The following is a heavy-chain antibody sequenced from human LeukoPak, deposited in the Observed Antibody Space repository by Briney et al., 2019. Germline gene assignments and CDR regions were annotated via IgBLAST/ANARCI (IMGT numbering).Heavy chain of an antibody. J-gene: IGHJ3*02. V-gene: IGHV3-64*02. CDR3: ARDLPYCSSTSCYGFDI. Sequence: PGGSLRLSCAAYGFTFSSYAMHWVRQAPGKGLEYVSGISSNGGSTYYADSVKGRFTMSRDNSKNTLYLQMGSLRAEDMAVYYCARDLPYCSSTSCYGFDIWGQGTMVTVSS. CDR1: GFTFSSYA. D-gene: IGHD2-2*01. CDR2: ISSNGGST.